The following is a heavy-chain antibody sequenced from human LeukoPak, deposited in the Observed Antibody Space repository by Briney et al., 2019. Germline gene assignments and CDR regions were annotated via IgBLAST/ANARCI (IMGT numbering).Heavy chain of an antibody. CDR3: ARDGSGYGGKKLGFDP. V-gene: IGHV3-7*01. CDR2: IKQDGSEK. Sequence: GGSLRLSCAASGFTFSSYWMSWVRQAPGKGLEWVANIKQDGSEKYYVDSVKGRFTISRDNAKNSLYLQMNSLRAEDTAVYHCARDGSGYGGKKLGFDPWGQGTLVTVSS. J-gene: IGHJ5*02. CDR1: GFTFSSYW. D-gene: IGHD4-23*01.